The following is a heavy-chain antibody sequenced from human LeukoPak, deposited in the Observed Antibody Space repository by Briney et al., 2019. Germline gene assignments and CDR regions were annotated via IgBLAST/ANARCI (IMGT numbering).Heavy chain of an antibody. CDR2: INHSGST. CDR3: ARVAVGAGMRFDY. J-gene: IGHJ4*02. V-gene: IGHV4-34*01. D-gene: IGHD1-26*01. Sequence: SETLSLTCTVSGASVGSAGYYWSWIRQPPGKGLEWIGEINHSGSTNYNPSLKSRVTISVDTSKNQFSLKLSSVTAADTAVYYCARVAVGAGMRFDYWGQGTLVTVSS. CDR1: GASVGSAGYY.